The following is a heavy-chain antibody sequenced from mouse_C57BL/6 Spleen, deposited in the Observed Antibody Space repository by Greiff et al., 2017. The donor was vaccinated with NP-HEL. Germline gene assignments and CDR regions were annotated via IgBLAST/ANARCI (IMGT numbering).Heavy chain of an antibody. CDR2: IDPSDSYT. CDR1: GYTFTSYW. J-gene: IGHJ2*01. Sequence: QVQLQQPGAELVKPGASVKLSCKASGYTFTSYWMQWVKQRPGQGLEWIGEIDPSDSYTNYNQKFKGKATLTVDTSSSTAYMQRSSLTSEDSAFYYCASRGSSGYNYWGKGTTLTVSS. V-gene: IGHV1-50*01. CDR3: ASRGSSGYNY. D-gene: IGHD3-2*02.